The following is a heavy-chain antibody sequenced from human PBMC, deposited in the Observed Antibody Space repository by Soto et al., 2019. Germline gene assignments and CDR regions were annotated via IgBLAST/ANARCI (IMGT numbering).Heavy chain of an antibody. CDR1: GFTFDDYA. V-gene: IGHV3-9*01. J-gene: IGHJ6*03. CDR2: ISWNSGSI. CDR3: AKEGLGYCSGGSCYSVGGYYHYYYMDV. D-gene: IGHD2-15*01. Sequence: EVQLVESGGGLVQPGRSLRLSCAASGFTFDDYAMHWVRQAPGKGLEWVSGISWNSGSIGYADSVKGRFTISRDNAKNSLYLQMNSLRAEDTALYYCAKEGLGYCSGGSCYSVGGYYHYYYMDVWGKGTTVTVSS.